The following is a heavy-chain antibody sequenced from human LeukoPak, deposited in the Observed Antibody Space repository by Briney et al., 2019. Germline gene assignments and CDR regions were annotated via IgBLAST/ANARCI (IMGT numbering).Heavy chain of an antibody. D-gene: IGHD3-22*01. CDR2: IYHSGST. CDR3: ARGFPYSSGYPYYFDY. V-gene: IGHV4-30-2*01. Sequence: PSQTLSLTCAVSGGSISSGGYSWSWIRQPPGKGLEWIGYIYHSGSTYYNPSLKSRVTISVDRSKNQFSLKLSSVTAADTAVYYCARGFPYSSGYPYYFDYWGQGTLVTVSS. J-gene: IGHJ4*02. CDR1: GGSISSGGYS.